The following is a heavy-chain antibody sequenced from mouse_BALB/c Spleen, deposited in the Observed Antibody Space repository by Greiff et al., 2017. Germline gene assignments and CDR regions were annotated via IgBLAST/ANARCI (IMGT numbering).Heavy chain of an antibody. V-gene: IGHV5-12-2*01. Sequence: EVQGVESGGGLVQPGGSLKLSCAASGFTFSSYTMSWVRQTPEKRLEWVAYISNGGGSTYYPDTVKGRFTISRDNAKNTLYLQMSSLKSEDTAMYYCARLYDYDWFAYWGQGTLVTVSA. CDR2: ISNGGGST. J-gene: IGHJ3*01. CDR3: ARLYDYDWFAY. CDR1: GFTFSSYT. D-gene: IGHD2-4*01.